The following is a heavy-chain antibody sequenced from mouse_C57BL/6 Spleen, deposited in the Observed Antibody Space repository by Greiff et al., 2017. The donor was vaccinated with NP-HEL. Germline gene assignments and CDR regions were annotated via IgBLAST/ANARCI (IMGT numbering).Heavy chain of an antibody. Sequence: DVQLQESGPELVKPGASVKIPCKASGYTFTDYNMDWVKQSHGKSLEWIGDINPNNGGTIYNQKFKGKATLTVDKSSSTAYMELRSLTSEDTAVYYCARHGSSEDYYAMDYWGQGTSVTVSS. J-gene: IGHJ4*01. CDR3: ARHGSSEDYYAMDY. CDR1: GYTFTDYN. V-gene: IGHV1-18*01. CDR2: INPNNGGT. D-gene: IGHD1-1*01.